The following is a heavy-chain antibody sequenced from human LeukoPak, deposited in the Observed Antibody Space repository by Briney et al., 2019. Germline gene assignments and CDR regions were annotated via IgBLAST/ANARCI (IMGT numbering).Heavy chain of an antibody. CDR2: VNHNGST. Sequence: SETLSLTCAVYGGSFSAYYWSWIRQPPDKGLEWVGEVNHNGSTNYNPSLKSRVTISIDKSKNQFSLKLRSVTAADTAVYYCARDQWLLRGGDHDAFDIWGQGTMVTVSS. D-gene: IGHD6-19*01. CDR3: ARDQWLLRGGDHDAFDI. J-gene: IGHJ3*02. CDR1: GGSFSAYY. V-gene: IGHV4-34*01.